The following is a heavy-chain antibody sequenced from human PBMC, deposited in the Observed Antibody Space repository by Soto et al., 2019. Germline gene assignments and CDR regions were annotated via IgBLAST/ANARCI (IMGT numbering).Heavy chain of an antibody. CDR3: ARVGGPYGDYNYGMDV. V-gene: IGHV4-61*08. D-gene: IGHD4-17*01. J-gene: IGHJ6*02. CDR1: GGSTSSGGYS. CDR2: IYYSGST. Sequence: PSETLSLTCAVSGGSTSSGGYSWSWIRQPPGKGLEWIGYIYYSGSTNYNPSLKSRVTISVDTSKNQFSLKLSSVTAADTAVYYCARVGGPYGDYNYGMDVWGQGTTVTVSS.